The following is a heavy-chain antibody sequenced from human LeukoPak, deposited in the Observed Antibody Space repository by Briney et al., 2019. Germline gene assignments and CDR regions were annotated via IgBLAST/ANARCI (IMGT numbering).Heavy chain of an antibody. Sequence: GSLRLSCAASGFTFSSYAMHWVRQAPGKGPEYVSAISSSGGSTYYANSVKGRFTISRDNSKNTLYLQMGSLRAEDMAVYYCARTTVVTLDAFDIWGQGTMVTVSS. CDR2: ISSSGGST. D-gene: IGHD4-23*01. J-gene: IGHJ3*02. V-gene: IGHV3-64*01. CDR1: GFTFSSYA. CDR3: ARTTVVTLDAFDI.